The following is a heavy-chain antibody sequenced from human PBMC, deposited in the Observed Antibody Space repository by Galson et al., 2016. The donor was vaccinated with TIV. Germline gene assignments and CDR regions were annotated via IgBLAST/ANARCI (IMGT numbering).Heavy chain of an antibody. CDR2: TYCRSRCYY. V-gene: IGHV6-1*01. J-gene: IGHJ3*01. D-gene: IGHD3-10*01. CDR3: ARAAGRNGATCHATCESFDF. Sequence: CAISGDSVSSNSAAWNWIRQSPSRGLEWLGRTYCRSRCYYDYAVSVKSQITIESDTSKNQFYLQLNSVTSEDTAVYYCARAAGRNGATCHATCESFDFWGQGTKVTVSS. CDR1: GDSVSSNSAA.